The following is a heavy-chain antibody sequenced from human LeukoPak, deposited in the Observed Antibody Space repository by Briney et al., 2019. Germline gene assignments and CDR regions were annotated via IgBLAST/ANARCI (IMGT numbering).Heavy chain of an antibody. CDR3: ARGYCSSTSCYINWFDP. D-gene: IGHD2-2*01. J-gene: IGHJ5*02. CDR2: INHSGST. V-gene: IGHV4-34*01. Sequence: SETLSLTCAVYGGSFSGYYWSWIRQPPGKGLEWIGEINHSGSTNYIPSLKSRVTISVDTSKNQFSLKLSSVTAADTAVYYCARGYCSSTSCYINWFDPWGQGTLVTVSS. CDR1: GGSFSGYY.